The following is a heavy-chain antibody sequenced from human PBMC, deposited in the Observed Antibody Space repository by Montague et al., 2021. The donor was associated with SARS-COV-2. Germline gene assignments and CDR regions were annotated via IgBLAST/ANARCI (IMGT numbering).Heavy chain of an antibody. J-gene: IGHJ3*02. Sequence: TLSLTCTVSGGSISSGGYYWSWIRQHPGKGLEWIGYIYYSGSTYYNPSLKSRVTISVDTSKNQFSLKLSSVTAADTAVYYCARAYITMIVVVSVFDIWGQGTMVTVSS. V-gene: IGHV4-31*03. CDR3: ARAYITMIVVVSVFDI. D-gene: IGHD3-22*01. CDR2: IYYSGST. CDR1: GGSISSGGYY.